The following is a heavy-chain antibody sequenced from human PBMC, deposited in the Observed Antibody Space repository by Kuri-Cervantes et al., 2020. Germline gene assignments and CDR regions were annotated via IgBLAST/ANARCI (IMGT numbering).Heavy chain of an antibody. D-gene: IGHD6-25*01. Sequence: SETLSLTCTVSGGSVSSGSYYWSWIRQPPGKGLEWIGYIYYSGSTNYNPSLRSRVTISIDTSKNQFSLKLSSVTAADTAVYYCARGGSVGYYYYYGMDVWGQGTTVTVSS. CDR3: ARGGSVGYYYYYGMDV. V-gene: IGHV4-61*01. J-gene: IGHJ6*02. CDR2: IYYSGST. CDR1: GGSVSSGSYY.